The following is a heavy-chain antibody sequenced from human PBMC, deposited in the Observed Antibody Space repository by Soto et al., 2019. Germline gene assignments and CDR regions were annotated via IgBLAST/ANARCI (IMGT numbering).Heavy chain of an antibody. J-gene: IGHJ4*02. CDR1: GFTFSSYA. CDR3: AREAPKVGATLDY. Sequence: GGSLRLSCAASGFTFSSYAMHWVRQAPGKGLEWVAVISYDGSNKYYADSVKGRFTISRDNSKNTLYLQMNSLRAEDTAVYYCAREAPKVGATLDYWGQGTLVTVSS. CDR2: ISYDGSNK. D-gene: IGHD1-26*01. V-gene: IGHV3-30-3*01.